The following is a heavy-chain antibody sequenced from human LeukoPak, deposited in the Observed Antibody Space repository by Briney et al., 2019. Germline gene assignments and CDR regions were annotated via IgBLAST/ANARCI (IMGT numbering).Heavy chain of an antibody. J-gene: IGHJ4*02. D-gene: IGHD6-6*01. CDR2: IYYSGST. CDR3: AREKSVAARETYY. CDR1: GGSISSYY. V-gene: IGHV4-59*01. Sequence: SETLSLTCTVSGGSISSYYWSWIRQPPGKGLEWIGYIYYSGSTNYNPSLKSRVTISVDTSKNQFSLKLSSVTAADTAVYYCAREKSVAARETYYWGQGTLVTVSS.